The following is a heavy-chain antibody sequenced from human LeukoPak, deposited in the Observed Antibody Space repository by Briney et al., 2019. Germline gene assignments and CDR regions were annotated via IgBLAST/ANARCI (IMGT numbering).Heavy chain of an antibody. D-gene: IGHD3-10*01. J-gene: IGHJ6*04. V-gene: IGHV3-23*01. Sequence: GGPLRLSCAASGFTFSSYAMSWVRQAPGKGLEWVSAISGSGGSTYYADSVKGRFTISRDNSKNTLYLQMNSLRAEDTAVYYCAKAGNYYGSGSPRPYYYGMDVWGKGTTVTVYS. CDR1: GFTFSSYA. CDR3: AKAGNYYGSGSPRPYYYGMDV. CDR2: ISGSGGST.